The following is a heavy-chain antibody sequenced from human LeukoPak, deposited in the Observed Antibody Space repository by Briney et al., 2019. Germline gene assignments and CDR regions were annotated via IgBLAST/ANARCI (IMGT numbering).Heavy chain of an antibody. CDR1: GYTFTSYD. CDR3: ARAPRIPMVRGVIYWFDP. D-gene: IGHD3-10*01. V-gene: IGHV1-8*03. Sequence: ASVKVSCKASGYTFTSYDINWVRQATGQGLEWMGWMNPNSGNTGYAQKFQGRVTITRNTSISTAYMELSSLRSEDTAVYYCARAPRIPMVRGVIYWFDPWGQGTLVTVSP. CDR2: MNPNSGNT. J-gene: IGHJ5*02.